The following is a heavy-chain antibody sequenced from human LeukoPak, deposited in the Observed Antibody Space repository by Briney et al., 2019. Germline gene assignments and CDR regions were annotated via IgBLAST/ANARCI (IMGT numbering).Heavy chain of an antibody. V-gene: IGHV3-21*01. J-gene: IGHJ6*03. CDR2: ISSSSSYI. CDR3: ARARGYCSSTSCYMGYYYYMDV. D-gene: IGHD2-2*02. CDR1: AFSFSDYS. Sequence: GGSLRLSCAASAFSFSDYSMNWVRQAPGKGLEWVSSISSSSSYIYYADSVKGRFTISRDNAKNSLYLQMNSLRAEDTAVYYCARARGYCSSTSCYMGYYYYMDVWGKGTTVTVSS.